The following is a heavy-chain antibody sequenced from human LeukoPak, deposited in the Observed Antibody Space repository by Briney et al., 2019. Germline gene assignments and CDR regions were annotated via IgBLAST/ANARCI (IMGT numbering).Heavy chain of an antibody. V-gene: IGHV4-39*01. CDR1: GSSISSSREY. Sequence: PSESLSLACTVSGSSISSSREYWSWLRQPPGRGLEWIGSIFCSGSTYYNPSLKSRLTISVDTSKNQFSLKLSSVTAADTAGYYCARMGTTFDYWGQGTMVTVSS. CDR3: ARMGTTFDY. CDR2: IFCSGST. D-gene: IGHD1-1*01. J-gene: IGHJ4*02.